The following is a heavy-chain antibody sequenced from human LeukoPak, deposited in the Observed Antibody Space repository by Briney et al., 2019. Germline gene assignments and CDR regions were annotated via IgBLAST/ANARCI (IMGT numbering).Heavy chain of an antibody. V-gene: IGHV3-15*01. J-gene: IGHJ4*02. D-gene: IGHD1-26*01. Sequence: GGSLRLSCTASGFTFTNAWMGWVRQAPGKGLQWVGRIKKKTDDGTTDYAAPVKGRFTISRDDSKNTLYLQMNSLKTEDTAVYYCVSGSVNWAPEYWGQGTLVAVSS. CDR2: IKKKTDDGTT. CDR3: VSGSVNWAPEY. CDR1: GFTFTNAW.